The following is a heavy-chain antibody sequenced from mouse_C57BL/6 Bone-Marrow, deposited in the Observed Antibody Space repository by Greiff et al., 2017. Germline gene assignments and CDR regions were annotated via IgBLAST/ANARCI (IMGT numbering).Heavy chain of an antibody. J-gene: IGHJ2*01. CDR2: IYPRDGST. V-gene: IGHV1-85*01. D-gene: IGHD1-1*01. CDR1: GYTFTSYD. Sequence: VKVVESGPELVKPGASVKLSCKASGYTFTSYDINWVKQRPGQGLEWIGWIYPRDGSTKYNEKFKGKATLTVDTSSSTAYMELHSLTSEDSAVYFCAITTVVATDYWGQGTTLTVSS. CDR3: AITTVVATDY.